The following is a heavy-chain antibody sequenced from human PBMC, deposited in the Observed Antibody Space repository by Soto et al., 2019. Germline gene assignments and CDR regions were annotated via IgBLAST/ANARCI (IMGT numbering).Heavy chain of an antibody. D-gene: IGHD1-1*01. V-gene: IGHV1-69*06. CDR3: AAPSFFSYKGYFDY. CDR1: GGTFSSYA. J-gene: IGHJ4*02. CDR2: IIPIFGTA. Sequence: SVKVSCKASGGTFSSYAINWVRQAPGQGLEWMGGIIPIFGTANYAQKFQGRVTITADKSTSTAYMELSSLRSEDTAVYYCAAPSFFSYKGYFDYWGQGTLVTVSS.